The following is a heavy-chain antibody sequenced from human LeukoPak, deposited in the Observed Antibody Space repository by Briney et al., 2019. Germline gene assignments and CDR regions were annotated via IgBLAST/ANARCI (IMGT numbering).Heavy chain of an antibody. D-gene: IGHD2/OR15-2a*01. J-gene: IGHJ4*02. CDR2: IYYSGDS. CDR1: GGSISSSNYY. V-gene: IGHV4-39*01. CDR3: ARHENIIMVPTAHAFDC. Sequence: SETLSLTCTVSGGSISSSNYYWGWIRQPPGKGLEWIGTIYYSGDSYYNPSLKSRASISVDTSKNRFSLNVNSVTAADTAVYFCARHENIIMVPTAHAFDCWGQGALVTVSP.